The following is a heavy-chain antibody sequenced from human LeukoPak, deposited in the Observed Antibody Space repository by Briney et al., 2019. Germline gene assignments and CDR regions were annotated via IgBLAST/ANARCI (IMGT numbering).Heavy chain of an antibody. D-gene: IGHD2-15*01. CDR1: GGSIRSSSW. V-gene: IGHV4-4*02. Sequence: SGTLSLTCTVSGGSIRSSSWWSWVRQPPGKGLECIGEIYHSGTTNYNPSLKSRVTISVDESKNQFSLKLNSVTAADTAVYYCARAFLVGYSPEKYFFDYWGQGTLVTVSS. CDR2: IYHSGTT. CDR3: ARAFLVGYSPEKYFFDY. J-gene: IGHJ4*02.